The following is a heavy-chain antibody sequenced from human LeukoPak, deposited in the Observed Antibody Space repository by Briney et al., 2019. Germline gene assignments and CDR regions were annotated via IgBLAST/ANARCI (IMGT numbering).Heavy chain of an antibody. V-gene: IGHV3-53*01. J-gene: IGHJ4*02. Sequence: GGSLRLSCAASGFIVTSNYMAWLRQAPGKGLEWVSVIYSGGGTIYADSVKGRFTISRDNSKNTLYLQMNSLRAEDTAVYYCVREVATGTRTNYCGQGTLVTVSS. D-gene: IGHD1-1*01. CDR1: GFIVTSNY. CDR2: IYSGGGT. CDR3: VREVATGTRTNY.